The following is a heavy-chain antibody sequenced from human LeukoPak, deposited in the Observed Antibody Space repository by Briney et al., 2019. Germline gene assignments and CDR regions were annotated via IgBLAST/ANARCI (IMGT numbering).Heavy chain of an antibody. CDR2: IIPIYGTA. J-gene: IGHJ4*02. Sequence: ASVKVSCKASGCTFSSYAISWVRQAPGQGLEWMGWIIPIYGTANYAQKFQGRVTITADKSTSPVYMELSSLRSEVRAVYYIAMGVSLTAMVTGYVDYWGEGALVTVSS. V-gene: IGHV1-69*06. D-gene: IGHD5-18*01. CDR1: GCTFSSYA. CDR3: AMGVSLTAMVTGYVDY.